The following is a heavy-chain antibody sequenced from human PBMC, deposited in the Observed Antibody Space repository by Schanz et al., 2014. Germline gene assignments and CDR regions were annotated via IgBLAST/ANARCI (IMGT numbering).Heavy chain of an antibody. CDR3: ARENLNWEAFEI. CDR1: GFIFNDYY. V-gene: IGHV3-11*01. Sequence: QVQLVESGGGLVKPGGPLRLSCAASGFIFNDYYMNWIRQAPGKGLEGLSYISRDGTTSYYADSVKGRFTIARDNAENSLYLEMTSLRGEDTAVYYCARENLNWEAFEIWGQGTVVTVSS. CDR2: ISRDGTTS. J-gene: IGHJ3*02. D-gene: IGHD7-27*01.